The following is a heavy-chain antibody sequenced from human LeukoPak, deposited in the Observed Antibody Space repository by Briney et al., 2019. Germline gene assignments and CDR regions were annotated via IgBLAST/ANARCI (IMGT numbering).Heavy chain of an antibody. CDR3: ARFIAVAGNLVDY. V-gene: IGHV3-48*01. Sequence: PGGSLRLSCAASGFTFNTYTMNWVRQAPGKGLEWVSYISGSSGIIDYADSVRGRFTISRDNAKNSLYLQMNSLRAEDTAVYYCARFIAVAGNLVDYWGQGTLVTVSS. J-gene: IGHJ4*02. CDR2: ISGSSGII. CDR1: GFTFNTYT. D-gene: IGHD6-19*01.